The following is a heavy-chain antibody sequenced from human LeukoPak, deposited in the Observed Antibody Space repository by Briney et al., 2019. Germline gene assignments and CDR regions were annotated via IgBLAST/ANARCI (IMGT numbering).Heavy chain of an antibody. CDR1: GYTFTGYY. D-gene: IGHD3-10*01. Sequence: ASVKVSCKASGYTFTGYYMHWVRQAPGQGLEWMGWINPNSGGTNYAQKFQGRVTMTRDTSISTAYMELSRLRSDDTAVYYCAGNYGSGSYTFDYWGQGTLVNVSS. CDR3: AGNYGSGSYTFDY. V-gene: IGHV1-2*02. J-gene: IGHJ4*02. CDR2: INPNSGGT.